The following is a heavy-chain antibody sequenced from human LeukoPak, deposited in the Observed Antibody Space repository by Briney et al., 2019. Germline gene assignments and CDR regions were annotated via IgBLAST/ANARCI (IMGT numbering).Heavy chain of an antibody. V-gene: IGHV4-59*01. CDR2: IYYSGST. J-gene: IGHJ5*02. Sequence: SETLSLTCTVSGGSISSYYWSWIRQPPGKGLEWIGYIYYSGSTNYNPSLKSRVTISVDTSKNQFSLKLSSVTAADTAVYYCARAHTSAYCSGGSCSNWFDPWGQGTLVTVSS. D-gene: IGHD2-15*01. CDR3: ARAHTSAYCSGGSCSNWFDP. CDR1: GGSISSYY.